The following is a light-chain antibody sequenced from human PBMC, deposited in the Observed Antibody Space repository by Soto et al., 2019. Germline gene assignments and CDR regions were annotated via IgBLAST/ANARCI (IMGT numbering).Light chain of an antibody. Sequence: EIVMTQSPATLSVSPGERATLSCRASQSVGDNLAWYQRQPGQPPRLLIYGASTRATGIPARFSASGSGTDFTLTISSLEPEDFAVYYCQQRNGWPRTFGQGTKVDIK. J-gene: IGKJ1*01. CDR2: GAS. V-gene: IGKV3-15*01. CDR1: QSVGDN. CDR3: QQRNGWPRT.